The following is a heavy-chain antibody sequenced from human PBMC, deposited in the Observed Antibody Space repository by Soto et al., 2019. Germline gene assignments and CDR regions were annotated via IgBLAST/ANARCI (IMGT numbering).Heavy chain of an antibody. CDR2: VHFTGGT. V-gene: IGHV4-61*01. Sequence: TSETLSLTGTVSGGSVSGGSYQWTWIRQPPGKGLEWIGYVHFTGGTNYNPSLESRVTISIDTSRDQFSLNLTSLTAADTAVYFCARDNMATFDYHYYGMDVWGPGTTVTVSS. D-gene: IGHD5-12*01. CDR1: GGSVSGGSYQ. J-gene: IGHJ6*02. CDR3: ARDNMATFDYHYYGMDV.